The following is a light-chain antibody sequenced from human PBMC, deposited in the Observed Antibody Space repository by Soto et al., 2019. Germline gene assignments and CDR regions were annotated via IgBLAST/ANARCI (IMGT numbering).Light chain of an antibody. CDR3: AAWDDSLNGYVV. CDR1: RYNIGSNT. J-gene: IGLJ2*01. Sequence: QSVLTQPPSASGTPGQRVTISCSGSRYNIGSNTVNWYQQVPGTAPRLLIHRDHQRPSGVPDRFSGSKSGTSASLAISGLQSEDEADYYCAAWDDSLNGYVVFGGGTKVIVL. V-gene: IGLV1-44*01. CDR2: RDH.